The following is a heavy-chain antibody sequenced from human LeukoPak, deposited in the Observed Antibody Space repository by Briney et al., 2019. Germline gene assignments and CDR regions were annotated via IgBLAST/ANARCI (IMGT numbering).Heavy chain of an antibody. CDR2: IIPIFGIQ. D-gene: IGHD2-15*01. CDR1: GGTFRSYA. V-gene: IGHV1-69*04. J-gene: IGHJ3*02. CDR3: ARRIGYCSGGSCYKIGDAFDI. Sequence: SVKVSCKASGGTFRSYAISWVRQAPGQGLGWMGRIIPIFGIQNYAQMFQGRVTITGDKSTSTAYMELSSLRSENTAVYYCARRIGYCSGGSCYKIGDAFDIWGQGTMVTVSS.